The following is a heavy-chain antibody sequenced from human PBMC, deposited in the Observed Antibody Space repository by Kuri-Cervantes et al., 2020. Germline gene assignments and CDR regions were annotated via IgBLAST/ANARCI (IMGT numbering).Heavy chain of an antibody. J-gene: IGHJ4*02. CDR2: IYHSGST. D-gene: IGHD3-10*01. Sequence: SETLSLTCAVSGGSISSGGYSWSWIRQPPGKGLEWIEYIYHSGSTYYNPSLKGRVTISVDTSKNQFSLKLSSVTAADTAVYYCASGEFEYDFGSGSYYPPNYFDYWGQGTLVTVSS. CDR3: ASGEFEYDFGSGSYYPPNYFDY. V-gene: IGHV4-30-2*01. CDR1: GGSISSGGYS.